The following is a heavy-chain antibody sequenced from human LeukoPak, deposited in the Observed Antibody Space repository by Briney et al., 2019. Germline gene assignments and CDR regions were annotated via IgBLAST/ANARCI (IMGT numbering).Heavy chain of an antibody. D-gene: IGHD6-13*01. J-gene: IGHJ4*02. CDR1: GYTFTGYY. CDR3: ASPFYSSSWYDGDH. CDR2: INPNSGGT. Sequence: GASVKVSCKASGYTFTGYYMHWVRQAPGQGLEWMGWINPNSGGTNYAQKFQGWVTMTRDTSISTAYMELSRLRSDDTAVYYCASPFYSSSWYDGDHWGQGTLVTVSS. V-gene: IGHV1-2*04.